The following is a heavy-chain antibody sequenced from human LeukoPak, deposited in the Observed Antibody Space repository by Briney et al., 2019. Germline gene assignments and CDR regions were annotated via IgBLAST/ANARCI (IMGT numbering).Heavy chain of an antibody. D-gene: IGHD6-19*01. CDR2: INHSGST. J-gene: IGHJ4*02. V-gene: IGHV4-34*01. CDR3: ARRRSSGWYAQQNNFDY. CDR1: GGSFSGYY. Sequence: SETLSLTCAVYGGSFSGYYWSWIRQPPGKGLEWIGEINHSGSTNYNPSLKSRVTISVDTSKNQFSLKLSSVTAADTAVYYCARRRSSGWYAQQNNFDYWGQGTLVTVSS.